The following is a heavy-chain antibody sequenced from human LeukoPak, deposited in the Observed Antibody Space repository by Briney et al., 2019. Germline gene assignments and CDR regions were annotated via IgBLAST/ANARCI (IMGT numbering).Heavy chain of an antibody. CDR3: SRVAQSGPTGWFDP. D-gene: IGHD1-1*01. J-gene: IGHJ5*02. CDR2: ISSTGSYI. V-gene: IGHV3-21*01. CDR1: GFNLNSYM. Sequence: GGSLRLSCAASGFNLNSYMLNWVRQAPGKGLEWVSSISSTGSYIYHADSVKGRFTISRDNPGNVVYLQMDSLRAEDTAVYYCSRVAQSGPTGWFDPWGQGTLVTVSS.